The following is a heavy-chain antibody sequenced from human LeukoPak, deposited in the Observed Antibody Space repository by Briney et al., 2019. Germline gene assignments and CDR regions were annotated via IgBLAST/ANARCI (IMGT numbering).Heavy chain of an antibody. V-gene: IGHV3-43*02. CDR1: GFTFVDFA. D-gene: IGHD7-27*01. Sequence: GGSLRLSCVASGFTFVDFAMHWVRQAPGKSLEWVSLIHGDGVTTSFADSVKGRFTISRDNSKNSLYLQMHSLRTEDTALYYCAKDVGRNWGTGNWGQGTLVTVSS. CDR2: IHGDGVTT. CDR3: AKDVGRNWGTGN. J-gene: IGHJ4*02.